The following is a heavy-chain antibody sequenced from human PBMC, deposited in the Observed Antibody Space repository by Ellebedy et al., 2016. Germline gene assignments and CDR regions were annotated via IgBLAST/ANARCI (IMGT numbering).Heavy chain of an antibody. D-gene: IGHD3-3*01. V-gene: IGHV5-51*01. CDR2: IYPGDSDT. J-gene: IGHJ4*02. CDR1: GYSFTSYW. Sequence: GGSLRLSXKGSGYSFTSYWFGWVRQMPGKGLEWMGIIYPGDSDTRYSPSFQGQVTISADKSISTAYLQWSSLKASDTAIYYCARLTIFGVVIFEYWGQGALVTVSS. CDR3: ARLTIFGVVIFEY.